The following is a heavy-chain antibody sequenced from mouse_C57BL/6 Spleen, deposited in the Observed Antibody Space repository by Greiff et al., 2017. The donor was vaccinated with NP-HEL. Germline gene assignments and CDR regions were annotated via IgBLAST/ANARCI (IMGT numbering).Heavy chain of an antibody. CDR2: IYPGSGST. Sequence: VQLQQPGAELVKPGASVTMSCKASGYTFTSYWITWVKQRPGQGLEWIGDIYPGSGSTNYNAKLKSKATLTVDTSSSTAYMQLRSLTSEDSAVYYCARRGENGYDVYAMDYWGQGTSVTVSS. CDR3: ARRGENGYDVYAMDY. CDR1: GYTFTSYW. D-gene: IGHD2-2*01. V-gene: IGHV1-55*01. J-gene: IGHJ4*01.